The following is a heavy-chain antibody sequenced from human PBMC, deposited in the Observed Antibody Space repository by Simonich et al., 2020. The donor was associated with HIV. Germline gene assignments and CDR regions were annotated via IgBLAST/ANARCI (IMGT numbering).Heavy chain of an antibody. D-gene: IGHD5-18*01. CDR3: ARDLSGYTYGLAEC. J-gene: IGHJ4*02. V-gene: IGHV3-7*01. CDR1: GFTFSRYW. Sequence: EGQLVESGGGWVQPGGSLRLSWAATGFTFSRYWRTWVRQAPGKGLEWMANIRQDGSEQHYVDSVKGRFTISRDNAKNSLCLQKNSLRAEDTAVYYCARDLSGYTYGLAECWGQGALVTVSS. CDR2: IRQDGSEQ.